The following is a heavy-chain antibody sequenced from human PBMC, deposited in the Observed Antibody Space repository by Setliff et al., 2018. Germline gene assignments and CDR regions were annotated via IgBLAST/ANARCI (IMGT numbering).Heavy chain of an antibody. CDR1: GFTFSTHS. V-gene: IGHV3-21*01. Sequence: PGGSLRLSCAASGFTFSTHSMNWVRQAPGKGLEWVSSISRSSTYIYYADSMKGRFTISRDNAENSLYLQMNSLRAEDTAVYYCASAGHSGSWFPFDAFHIWGQGTMVTVSS. J-gene: IGHJ3*02. CDR3: ASAGHSGSWFPFDAFHI. D-gene: IGHD6-13*01. CDR2: ISRSSTYI.